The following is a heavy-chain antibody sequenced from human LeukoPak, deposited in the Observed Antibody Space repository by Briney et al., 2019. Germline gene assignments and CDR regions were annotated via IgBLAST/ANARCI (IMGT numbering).Heavy chain of an antibody. Sequence: GGSLRLSCAASGFTFSDYAVAWVRQAPGEGLEWVSAIGGDGRGKDYADSVKGRFIISRDNSKNTVFLQMNSLRAEDTALYYCARRVGGTPDYWGLGTLVTVSS. CDR2: IGGDGRGK. J-gene: IGHJ4*02. D-gene: IGHD1-26*01. V-gene: IGHV3-23*01. CDR3: ARRVGGTPDY. CDR1: GFTFSDYA.